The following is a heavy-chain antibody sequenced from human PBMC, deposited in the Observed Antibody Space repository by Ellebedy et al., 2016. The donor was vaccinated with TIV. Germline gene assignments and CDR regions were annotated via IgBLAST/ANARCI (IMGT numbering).Heavy chain of an antibody. V-gene: IGHV3-48*01. CDR1: GFTFSTYS. CDR3: ARGSDTLDN. Sequence: GESLKISCAASGFTFSTYSMNWVRQAPGKGLEWVSYIRSSGNTRYDADSVLGRFTISRDNAKNSLYLQMNSLRAADTAVYYCARGSDTLDNWGQGTLVIVSS. CDR2: IRSSGNTR. J-gene: IGHJ4*02.